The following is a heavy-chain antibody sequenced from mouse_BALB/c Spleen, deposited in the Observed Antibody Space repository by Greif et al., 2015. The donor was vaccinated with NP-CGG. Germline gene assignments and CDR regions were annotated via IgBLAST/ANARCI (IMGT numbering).Heavy chain of an antibody. Sequence: QVQLQQPGPELVKPGASVRISCKASGYTFTSYYIHWVKQRPGQGLEWIGWIYPGNVNTKYNEKFKGKATLTADKSSSTAYMQLSSLTSEDSAVYFCAREGYYGSNAMDYWGQGTSVTVSS. J-gene: IGHJ4*01. CDR1: GYTFTSYY. D-gene: IGHD1-1*01. CDR3: AREGYYGSNAMDY. CDR2: IYPGNVNT. V-gene: IGHV1S56*01.